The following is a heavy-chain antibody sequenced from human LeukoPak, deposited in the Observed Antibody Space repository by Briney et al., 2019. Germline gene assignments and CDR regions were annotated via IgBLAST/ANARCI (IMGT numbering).Heavy chain of an antibody. J-gene: IGHJ4*02. CDR2: IIPIFGTA. V-gene: IGHV1-69*05. Sequence: GASVKVSRKASGGTFSSYAISWVRQAPGQGLEWMGGIIPIFGTANYAQKFQGRVTMTRDMSTSTVYMELSSLRSEDTAVYYCARDIIAAAGKGLLYYWGQGTLVTVSS. D-gene: IGHD6-13*01. CDR1: GGTFSSYA. CDR3: ARDIIAAAGKGLLYY.